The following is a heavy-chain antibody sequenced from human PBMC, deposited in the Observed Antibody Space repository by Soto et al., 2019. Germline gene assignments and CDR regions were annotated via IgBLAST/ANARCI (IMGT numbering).Heavy chain of an antibody. CDR2: ISSSSSYI. CDR3: ASIVTYGDYHT. Sequence: VGSLRLSCAASGFTFSSYSMNWVRQAPGKGLEWVSSISSSSSYIYYADSVKGRFTISRDNAKNSLYLQMNSLRAEDTAVYYCASIVTYGDYHTWGQGTLVTVSS. D-gene: IGHD4-17*01. V-gene: IGHV3-21*01. CDR1: GFTFSSYS. J-gene: IGHJ4*02.